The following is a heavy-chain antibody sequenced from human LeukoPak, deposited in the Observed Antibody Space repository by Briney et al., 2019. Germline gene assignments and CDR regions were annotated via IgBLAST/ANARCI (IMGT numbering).Heavy chain of an antibody. Sequence: SETLSLTCTVSGGSITSYYWSWIRQPPGKGLEWIGYIYYSGSSNYNPSLKSRVTISVDMSKNQFSLKLTSVTAADTAVYYCARGMQASRSSFNFDHWGQGTLVTVSS. CDR2: IYYSGSS. D-gene: IGHD2-2*01. J-gene: IGHJ4*02. CDR3: ARGMQASRSSFNFDH. CDR1: GGSITSYY. V-gene: IGHV4-59*08.